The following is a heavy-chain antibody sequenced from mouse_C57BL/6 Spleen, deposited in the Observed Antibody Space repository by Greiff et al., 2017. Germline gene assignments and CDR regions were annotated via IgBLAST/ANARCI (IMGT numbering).Heavy chain of an antibody. CDR3: ARFKTAQATFAY. D-gene: IGHD3-2*02. CDR2: IHPNSGST. Sequence: QVQLKQPGAELVKPGASVKLSCKASGYTFTSYWMHWVKQRPGQGLEWIGMIHPNSGSTNYNEKFKSKATLTVDKSSSTAYMQLSSLTSEDSAVYYCARFKTAQATFAYWGQGTLVTVSA. CDR1: GYTFTSYW. J-gene: IGHJ3*01. V-gene: IGHV1-64*01.